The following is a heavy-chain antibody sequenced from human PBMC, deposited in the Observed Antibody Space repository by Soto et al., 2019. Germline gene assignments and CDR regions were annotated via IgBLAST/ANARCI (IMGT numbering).Heavy chain of an antibody. J-gene: IGHJ4*02. CDR1: GFSFRTTW. D-gene: IGHD1-26*01. Sequence: EVQLVESGGGLVKPGGSLRLSCAPSGFSFRTTWMAWVRHAPGKGPEWVGRITSKSAGETTDYADPVKGRFTISRDDSKDTLYLHMDSLVTGDSAVYYCSTGSPFSGSVFDYWGQGTLVTV. V-gene: IGHV3-15*05. CDR2: ITSKSAGETT. CDR3: STGSPFSGSVFDY.